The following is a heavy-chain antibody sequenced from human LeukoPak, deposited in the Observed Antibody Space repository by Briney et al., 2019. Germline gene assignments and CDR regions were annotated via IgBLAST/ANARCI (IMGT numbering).Heavy chain of an antibody. V-gene: IGHV1-2*02. Sequence: ASVKVSCKASGYTFTGYYMHWVRQAPGQGLEWMGWINPNSGGTNYAQKFQGRVTMTRDTSISTAYMELSRLRSDDTAVYYCARNSMRVVVVPAAIGNYWGQGTLATVSS. J-gene: IGHJ4*02. D-gene: IGHD2-2*02. CDR3: ARNSMRVVVVPAAIGNY. CDR1: GYTFTGYY. CDR2: INPNSGGT.